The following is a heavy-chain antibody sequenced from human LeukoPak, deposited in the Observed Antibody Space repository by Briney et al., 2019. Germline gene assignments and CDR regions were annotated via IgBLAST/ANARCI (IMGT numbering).Heavy chain of an antibody. D-gene: IGHD2-15*01. J-gene: IGHJ1*01. CDR2: ISWNSANI. CDR3: VKDTSGASQYLQY. Sequence: PGGSLRLSCAAFGLTFDNYAMHWVRQAPGKGLEWVSSISWNSANIAYADSVKGRFTISRDNAKNSLYLQMNSLRPEDMALYYCVKDTSGASQYLQYWGHGTVVTVSS. CDR1: GLTFDNYA. V-gene: IGHV3-9*03.